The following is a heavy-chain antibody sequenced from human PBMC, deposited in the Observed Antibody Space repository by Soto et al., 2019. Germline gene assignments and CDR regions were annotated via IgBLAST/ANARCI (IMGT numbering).Heavy chain of an antibody. CDR2: ISSSSSYI. J-gene: IGHJ6*02. CDR1: GFTFSSYS. D-gene: IGHD6-6*01. Sequence: GGSLRLSCAASGFTFSSYSMNWVRQAPGKGLEWVSSISSSSSYIYYADSVKGRFTISRDNAKNSLYLQMNSLRAEDTAVYYCARPIDIAARPGDGPPYYYYGMDVWGQGTTVTVSS. V-gene: IGHV3-21*01. CDR3: ARPIDIAARPGDGPPYYYYGMDV.